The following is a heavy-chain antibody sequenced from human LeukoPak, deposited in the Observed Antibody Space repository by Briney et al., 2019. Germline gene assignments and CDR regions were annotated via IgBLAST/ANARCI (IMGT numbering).Heavy chain of an antibody. Sequence: ASVKVSCKASGYTFTSYDINWVRQATGQGLEWMGWMNPNSGNTGYAQKFQGRVTITTDESTSTAYMELSSLRSEDTAVYYCARGAAAKPYYYYYYMDVWGKGTTVTVSS. J-gene: IGHJ6*03. D-gene: IGHD6-13*01. CDR3: ARGAAAKPYYYYYYMDV. CDR1: GYTFTSYD. V-gene: IGHV1-8*01. CDR2: MNPNSGNT.